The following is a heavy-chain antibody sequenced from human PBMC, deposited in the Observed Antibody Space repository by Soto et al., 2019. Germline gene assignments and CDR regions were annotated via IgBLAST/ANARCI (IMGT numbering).Heavy chain of an antibody. J-gene: IGHJ4*02. CDR2: ISYDGSNK. Sequence: QVQLVESGGGVVQPGRSLRLSCAASGFTFSSYAMHWVRQAPGKGLEWVAVISYDGSNKYYADSVKGRFTISRDNSKNTLCLQMNSLRAEDTAVYYCARDPYSNYYFDYWGQGTLVTVSS. CDR3: ARDPYSNYYFDY. V-gene: IGHV3-30-3*01. D-gene: IGHD4-4*01. CDR1: GFTFSSYA.